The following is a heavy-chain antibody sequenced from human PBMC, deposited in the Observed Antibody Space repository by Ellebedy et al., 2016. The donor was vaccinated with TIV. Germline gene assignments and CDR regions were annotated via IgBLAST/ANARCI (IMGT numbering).Heavy chain of an antibody. D-gene: IGHD6-19*01. CDR3: ARGNSGWMAIDY. J-gene: IGHJ4*02. CDR2: INLSDGST. CDR1: GYTFTSYY. Sequence: AASVKVSCKASGYTFTSYYMHWVRQAPGQGLEWMGRINLSDGSTSYAQKLQGRVTMTTDTSTSTAYMELRSLRSDDTAVYYCARGNSGWMAIDYWGQGTLVTVSS. V-gene: IGHV1-46*01.